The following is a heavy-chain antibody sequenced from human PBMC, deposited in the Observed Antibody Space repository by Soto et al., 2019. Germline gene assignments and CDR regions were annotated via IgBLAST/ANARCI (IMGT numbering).Heavy chain of an antibody. Sequence: ASVKVSCKASGYTFTGYYMHWVRQAPGQRLEWMGWINAGNGNTKYSQKFQGRITITRDTSASTAYMELSSLRSEDTAVYYCARGLTGYLYYFEYWGQGTLVTVSS. V-gene: IGHV1-3*01. J-gene: IGHJ4*02. D-gene: IGHD3-9*01. CDR1: GYTFTGYY. CDR2: INAGNGNT. CDR3: ARGLTGYLYYFEY.